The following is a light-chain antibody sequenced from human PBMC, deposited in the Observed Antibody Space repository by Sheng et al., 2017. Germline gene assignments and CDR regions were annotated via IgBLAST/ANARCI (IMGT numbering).Light chain of an antibody. V-gene: IGKV1-13*02. CDR1: QGINTR. Sequence: VGDRVTLTCRASQGINTRLAWYQQKPGKGPSLLIYDASSLGSSVPSRFSGSGSGTEFTLTITSLQPEDFATYFCQQFMSYPLTFGGGTRVEIK. J-gene: IGKJ4*01. CDR3: QQFMSYPLT. CDR2: DAS.